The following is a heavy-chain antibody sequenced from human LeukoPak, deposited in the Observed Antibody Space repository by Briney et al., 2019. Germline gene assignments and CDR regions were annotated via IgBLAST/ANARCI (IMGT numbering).Heavy chain of an antibody. CDR3: ARVGSGTLGWFDP. CDR1: GVSMSSYY. D-gene: IGHD3-10*01. V-gene: IGHV4-34*01. J-gene: IGHJ5*02. Sequence: SETLSLTCTVFGVSMSSYYWSWIRQPPGKGLEWIGEINHSGSTNYNPSLKSRVTISVDTSKNQFSLKLSPVTAADTAVYYCARVGSGTLGWFDPWGQGTLVTVSS. CDR2: INHSGST.